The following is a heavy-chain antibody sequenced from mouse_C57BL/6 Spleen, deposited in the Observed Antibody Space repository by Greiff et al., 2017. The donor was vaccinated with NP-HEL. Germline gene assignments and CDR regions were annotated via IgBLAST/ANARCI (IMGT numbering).Heavy chain of an antibody. CDR2: INPNNGGT. J-gene: IGHJ1*03. CDR1: GYTFTDYN. Sequence: VQLQQSGPELVKPGASVKIPCKASGYTFTDYNMDWVKQSHGKSLEWIGDINPNNGGTIYNQKFKGKATLTVDKSSSTAYMELRSLTAEDTGVYYCARHDGYCPSMDVWGTGTTVTVSS. V-gene: IGHV1-18*01. D-gene: IGHD2-3*01. CDR3: ARHDGYCPSMDV.